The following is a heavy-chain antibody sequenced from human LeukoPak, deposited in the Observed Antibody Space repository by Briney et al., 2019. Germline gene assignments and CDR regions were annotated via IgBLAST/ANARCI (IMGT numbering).Heavy chain of an antibody. V-gene: IGHV3-48*03. D-gene: IGHD3-3*01. J-gene: IGHJ4*02. CDR2: ITKGGATV. Sequence: PGGSLSLSCAPPGFTLSNYEMNWVRLTPGKGLEWISYITKGGATVLYAESVKGRFTISRDNANSSLYLQMNSLRAEDTAVYFCARLSLSITRRFVLWGEVSLVTVSS. CDR1: GFTLSNYE. CDR3: ARLSLSITRRFVL.